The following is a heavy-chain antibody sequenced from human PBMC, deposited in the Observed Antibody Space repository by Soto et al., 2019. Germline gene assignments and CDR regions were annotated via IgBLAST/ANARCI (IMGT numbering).Heavy chain of an antibody. CDR3: ARXHXXXXXPPRNFYYHMDV. Sequence: EVQLVESGGGLVKPGGSLRLSCAASGFTFNDYTMNWVRQAPGKGLEWVSCISSGSNYIYYVDSLEGRFTISRDNAKNSLYLQMNXLXXXDTAVXXCARXHXXXXXPPRNFYYHMDVWGKGPTVTVSS. CDR1: GFTFNDYT. D-gene: IGHD1-7*01. J-gene: IGHJ6*03. CDR2: ISSGSNYI. V-gene: IGHV3-21*01.